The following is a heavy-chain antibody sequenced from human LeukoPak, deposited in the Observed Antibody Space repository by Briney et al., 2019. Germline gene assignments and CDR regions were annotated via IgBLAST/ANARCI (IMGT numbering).Heavy chain of an antibody. CDR2: INPNSGGT. CDR3: ARGNDILTGYYDY. Sequence: ASVKVSCKASGYTFTGYYMHWVRQAPGQGLEWMGWINPNSGGTNYAQKFQGWVTMTRDTSISTAYMELSRLRSDDTAVYYCARGNDILTGYYDYWGQGTLVTVSS. J-gene: IGHJ4*02. CDR1: GYTFTGYY. D-gene: IGHD3-9*01. V-gene: IGHV1-2*04.